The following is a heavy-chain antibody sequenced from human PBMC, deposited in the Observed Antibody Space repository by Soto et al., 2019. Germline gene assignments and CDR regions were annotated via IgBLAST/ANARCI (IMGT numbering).Heavy chain of an antibody. J-gene: IGHJ4*02. CDR1: GFTFDDYT. D-gene: IGHD3-22*01. CDR3: AKDSYYYDSSGYFDY. CDR2: ISWDGGST. Sequence: GGSLRLSCAASGFTFDDYTMHWVRQAPGKGLEWVSLISWDGGSTYYADSVKGRFTISRDNSKNSLYLQMNSLRTEDTALYYCAKDSYYYDSSGYFDYWGQGTLVTVSS. V-gene: IGHV3-43*01.